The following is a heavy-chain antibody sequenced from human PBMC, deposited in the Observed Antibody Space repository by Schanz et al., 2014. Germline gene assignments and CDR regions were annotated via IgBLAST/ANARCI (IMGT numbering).Heavy chain of an antibody. CDR3: AKGMGYCSGGTCYDYYYYGLDV. CDR2: ISSSSSYI. Sequence: EVQLLDSGGGLVQPGGSLRLSCAASGFTFSTYAMSWVRQAPGKGLEWVSSISSSSSYIYYADSVKGRFTISRDNAKNSLYLQMNSLRAEDTAVFYCAKGMGYCSGGTCYDYYYYGLDVWGQGTTVTVSS. V-gene: IGHV3-21*01. D-gene: IGHD2-15*01. CDR1: GFTFSTYA. J-gene: IGHJ6*02.